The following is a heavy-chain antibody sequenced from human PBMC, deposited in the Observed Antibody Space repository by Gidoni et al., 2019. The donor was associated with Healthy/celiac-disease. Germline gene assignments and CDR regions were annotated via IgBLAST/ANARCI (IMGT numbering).Heavy chain of an antibody. CDR2: ISYDGSNK. CDR3: ANLGVGATTIYYYYGMDV. Sequence: QVQLVESGGGVVQPGRSLRLSCAASGFTFSSYGMHWVRQAPGKGLEWVAVISYDGSNKYYADSVKGRFTISRDNSKNTLYLQMNSLRAEDTAVYYCANLGVGATTIYYYYGMDVWGQGTTVTVSS. V-gene: IGHV3-30*18. D-gene: IGHD1-26*01. CDR1: GFTFSSYG. J-gene: IGHJ6*02.